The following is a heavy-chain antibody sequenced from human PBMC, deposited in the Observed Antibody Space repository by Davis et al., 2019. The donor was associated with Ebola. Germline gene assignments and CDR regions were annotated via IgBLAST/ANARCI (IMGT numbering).Heavy chain of an antibody. CDR2: IIPIFGTA. CDR3: ARDRIVGACDY. D-gene: IGHD1-26*01. Sequence: SVKVSCKASRGTFSSYAISWVRQAPGQGLEWMGGIIPIFGTANYAQKLQGRVTMTTDTSTSTAYMELRSLRSDDTAVYYCARDRIVGACDYWGQGTLVTVSS. J-gene: IGHJ4*02. CDR1: RGTFSSYA. V-gene: IGHV1-69*05.